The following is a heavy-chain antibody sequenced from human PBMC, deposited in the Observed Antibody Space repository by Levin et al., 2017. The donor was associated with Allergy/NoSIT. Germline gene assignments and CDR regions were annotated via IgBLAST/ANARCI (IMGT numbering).Heavy chain of an antibody. CDR1: GFSFRSFG. V-gene: IGHV3-30*18. CDR2: ISYDGSDT. J-gene: IGHJ4*02. CDR3: AKDVVFGTSSWSLDF. Sequence: LSLTCAASGFSFRSFGMHWVRQAPGKGLEWLAVISYDGSDTYYADSVKGRFTISRDNSKNTLDLQMNSLRGEDAAVYYCAKDVVFGTSSWSLDFWGQGTLVTVSS. D-gene: IGHD6-13*01.